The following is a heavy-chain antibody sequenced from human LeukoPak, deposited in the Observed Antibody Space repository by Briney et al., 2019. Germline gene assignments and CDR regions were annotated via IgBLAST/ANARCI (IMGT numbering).Heavy chain of an antibody. D-gene: IGHD2-21*01. CDR2: IKSKTDGGTT. J-gene: IGHJ4*02. V-gene: IGHV3-15*01. CDR1: GFTFSNAW. CDR3: TAVLVNATTYFDY. Sequence: GGSLRLSCAASGFTFSNAWMRWVRQAPGKGLEWVGRIKSKTDGGTTDHAAPVKGRFTISRDDSKNTLYLQMNSLKTEDTAVYYCTAVLVNATTYFDYWGQGTLVTVSS.